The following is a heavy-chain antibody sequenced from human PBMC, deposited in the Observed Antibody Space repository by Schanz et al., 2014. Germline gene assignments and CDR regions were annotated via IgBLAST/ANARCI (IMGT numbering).Heavy chain of an antibody. CDR3: ARPSDSSWYMDV. D-gene: IGHD2-21*02. Sequence: EVQLVESGGGLVKPGGSLRLSCAASGFTFSTYYMNWVRQAPGKGLEWVSSISSSSSYISYADSVKGRFTISRDNAKNSLYLQMNSLRAEDMAVYYCARPSDSSWYMDVWGQGTTVIVSS. CDR1: GFTFSTYY. CDR2: ISSSSSYI. J-gene: IGHJ6*03. V-gene: IGHV3-21*02.